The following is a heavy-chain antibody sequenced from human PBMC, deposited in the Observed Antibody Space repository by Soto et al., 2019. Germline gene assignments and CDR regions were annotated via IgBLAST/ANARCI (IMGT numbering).Heavy chain of an antibody. CDR1: GGTFSSYA. CDR2: IIPMYGPA. D-gene: IGHD3-10*01. J-gene: IGHJ5*02. V-gene: IGHV1-69*01. CDR3: SRVTSMVGGVIDKWFDP. Sequence: QVPLVQSGAEVKKPGSSVTVSCKASGGTFSSYAIHWVRQAPGQGLEWMGGIIPMYGPAKYAQRFQGRVTIAPDETTATVYMEFPRLTSQDTAVYYCSRVTSMVGGVIDKWFDPWGHGTLVTVSS.